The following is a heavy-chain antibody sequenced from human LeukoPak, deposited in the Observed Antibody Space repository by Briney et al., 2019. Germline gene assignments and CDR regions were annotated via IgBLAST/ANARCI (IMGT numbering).Heavy chain of an antibody. V-gene: IGHV1-2*02. CDR2: INPNSGGT. Sequence: GASVKVSCKASGYTFTGYYMHWVRQAPGQGLEWMGWINPNSGGTNYAQKFQGRVTMTRDTSISTAYMELSRLRSDDTAVYYCARVDIVVVVAATLDYWGQGTLVTVSS. CDR1: GYTFTGYY. J-gene: IGHJ4*02. D-gene: IGHD2-15*01. CDR3: ARVDIVVVVAATLDY.